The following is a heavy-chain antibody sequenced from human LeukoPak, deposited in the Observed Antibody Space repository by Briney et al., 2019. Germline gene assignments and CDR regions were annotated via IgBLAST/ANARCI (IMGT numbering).Heavy chain of an antibody. Sequence: GGSLRPSCAASGIPFSKYWIAWVRQISGKGLGWVSHINGDGRSTGYADSVKGRFTIFRDNARNTLYLQMNSLRAEDTTVYYCARDQDGPGPSVDYWGQGNLVTVSS. CDR3: ARDQDGPGPSVDY. CDR1: GIPFSKYW. V-gene: IGHV3-74*01. CDR2: INGDGRST. J-gene: IGHJ4*02. D-gene: IGHD1-14*01.